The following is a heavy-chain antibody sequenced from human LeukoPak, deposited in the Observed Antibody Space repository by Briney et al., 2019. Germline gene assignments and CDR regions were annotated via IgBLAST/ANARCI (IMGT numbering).Heavy chain of an antibody. V-gene: IGHV3-21*01. CDR1: GFTFSSYG. CDR3: ARDQDGGKYYYESSGYSH. J-gene: IGHJ4*02. Sequence: PGESLRLSCAASGFTFSSYGLNWVRQAPGKGLEWVSTISSGGHIYYEDSVKGRFTISRDNAKNSLYLQMNSLSAEDTAVYYCARDQDGGKYYYESSGYSHWGQGILVTVSS. CDR2: ISSGGHI. D-gene: IGHD3-22*01.